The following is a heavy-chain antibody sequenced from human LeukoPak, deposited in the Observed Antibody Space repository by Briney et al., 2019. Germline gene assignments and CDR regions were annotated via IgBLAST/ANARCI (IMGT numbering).Heavy chain of an antibody. CDR3: ARLYYYDSSGYGWYFDL. V-gene: IGHV1-18*01. CDR1: GYTFTSYG. D-gene: IGHD3-22*01. J-gene: IGHJ2*01. Sequence: ASVKVSCKASGYTFTSYGISWVRQAPGQGLEWMGWISAYNGNTNYAQKLQGRVTVTTDTSTSTAYMELRSLRSDDTAVYYCARLYYYDSSGYGWYFDLWGRGTLVTVSS. CDR2: ISAYNGNT.